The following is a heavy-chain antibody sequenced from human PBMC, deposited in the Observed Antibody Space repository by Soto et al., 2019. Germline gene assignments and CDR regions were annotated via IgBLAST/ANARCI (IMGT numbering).Heavy chain of an antibody. CDR3: ATRGAQYYYYGMDV. CDR1: GGTFSSYA. V-gene: IGHV1-69*06. D-gene: IGHD2-15*01. CDR2: IIPIFGTA. Sequence: SVKVSCKASGGTFSSYAISWVRQAPGQGLEWMGGIIPIFGTANYAQKFQGRVTITADKSTSTAYMELSSLRSEDTAVYYCATRGAQYYYYGMDVWGQGTTVTVSS. J-gene: IGHJ6*02.